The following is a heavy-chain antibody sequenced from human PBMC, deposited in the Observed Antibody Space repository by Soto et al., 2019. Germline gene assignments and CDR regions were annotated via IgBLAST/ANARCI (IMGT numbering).Heavy chain of an antibody. CDR1: GGSISSGGYS. D-gene: IGHD4-17*01. Sequence: QLQLQESGSGLVKPSQTLSLTCAVSGGSISSGGYSWSWIRQPPGKGLEWIGYIYHSGSTYYNPSLKSRVTISVDRSKNQFSLKLSSVTAADTGVYYCASYGDYANYGMDVWGQGTTVTVSS. CDR2: IYHSGST. V-gene: IGHV4-30-2*01. J-gene: IGHJ6*02. CDR3: ASYGDYANYGMDV.